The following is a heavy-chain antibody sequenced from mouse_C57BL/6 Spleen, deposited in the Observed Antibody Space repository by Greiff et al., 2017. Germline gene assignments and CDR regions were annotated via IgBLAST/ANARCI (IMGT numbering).Heavy chain of an antibody. V-gene: IGHV4-1*01. CDR2: INPDSSTI. CDR3: AREGGRYYAMDY. CDR1: GIAFSRYW. J-gene: IGHJ4*01. Sequence: EVQRVESGGGLVQPGGSLKLSCAASGIAFSRYWMSWVRRAPGKGLEWIGEINPDSSTINYAPSLKDKFIISRDNAKNTLYLQMSKVRSEDTALDYCAREGGRYYAMDYWGQGTSVTVSS.